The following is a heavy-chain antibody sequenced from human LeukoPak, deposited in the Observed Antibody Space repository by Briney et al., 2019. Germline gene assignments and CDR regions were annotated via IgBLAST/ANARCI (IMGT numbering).Heavy chain of an antibody. D-gene: IGHD5-24*01. CDR2: INPNSGGT. CDR3: ARIGYNHYFDY. V-gene: IGHV1-2*02. J-gene: IGHJ4*02. CDR1: GYTFTDYY. Sequence: GESLKISCKGSGYTFTDYYLHWVRQAPGQGLEWMGWINPNSGGTNYAQTFQGRVTMTRDTSITTAYLELSRLRSDDTAVYYCARIGYNHYFDYWGQGTLVTVSS.